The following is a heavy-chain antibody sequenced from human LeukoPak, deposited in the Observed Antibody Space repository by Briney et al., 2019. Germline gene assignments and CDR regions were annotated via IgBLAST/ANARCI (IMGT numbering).Heavy chain of an antibody. J-gene: IGHJ5*02. CDR2: MYYRSQYYT. CDR1: GDSVSSNTAA. CDR3: ARMEQWPPNGWFDP. D-gene: IGHD1/OR15-1a*01. V-gene: IGHV6-1*01. Sequence: SQTLSLTCAISGDSVSSNTAAWNWIRQSPSRGLEWLGRMYYRSQYYTDYAVSVKSRITINPDTSKNQFSLQLNSVTPDDTAVYYCARMEQWPPNGWFDPWGQGTLVTVSS.